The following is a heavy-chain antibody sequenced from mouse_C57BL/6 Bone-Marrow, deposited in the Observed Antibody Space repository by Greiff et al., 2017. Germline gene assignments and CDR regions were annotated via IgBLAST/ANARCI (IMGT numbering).Heavy chain of an antibody. CDR2: INPNYGTT. CDR3: ARQAITTLVATRYFDV. J-gene: IGHJ1*03. CDR1: GYSFTDYN. D-gene: IGHD1-1*01. V-gene: IGHV1-39*01. Sequence: VQLKQSGPELVKPGASVKISCKASGYSFTDYNMNWVKQSNGKSLEWIGVINPNYGTTSYNQKFKGKATLTVDQSSSTAYMQLNSLTSEDSAVYYCARQAITTLVATRYFDVWGTGTTVTVSS.